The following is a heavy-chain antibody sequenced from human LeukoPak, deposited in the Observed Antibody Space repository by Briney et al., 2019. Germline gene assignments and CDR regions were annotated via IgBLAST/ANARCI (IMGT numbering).Heavy chain of an antibody. CDR3: ARQLSTITIFDY. J-gene: IGHJ4*02. V-gene: IGHV3-30-3*01. CDR2: ISYDGSNK. CDR1: GFTFSSYA. D-gene: IGHD3-3*01. Sequence: GRSLRLSCAASGFTFSSYAMHWVRQAPGKGLEWVAVISYDGSNKYYAGSVKGRFTISRDNSKNTLYLQMNSLRAEDTAVYYCARQLSTITIFDYWGQGTLVTVSS.